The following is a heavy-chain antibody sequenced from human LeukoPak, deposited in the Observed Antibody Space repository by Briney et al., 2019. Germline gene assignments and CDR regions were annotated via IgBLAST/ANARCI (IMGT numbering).Heavy chain of an antibody. D-gene: IGHD3-10*01. J-gene: IGHJ6*03. CDR2: ISSYNGNT. CDR3: ARDRWGVNYYQYMDV. CDR1: GYTFTSYG. V-gene: IGHV1-18*01. Sequence: GASVKVSCKASGYTFTSYGISWVRQAPGQGLEWMGWISSYNGNTNYAQKLQGRVTMTTDTSTSTAYMELRSLRSDDTAVYYCARDRWGVNYYQYMDVWGKGTTVTVSS.